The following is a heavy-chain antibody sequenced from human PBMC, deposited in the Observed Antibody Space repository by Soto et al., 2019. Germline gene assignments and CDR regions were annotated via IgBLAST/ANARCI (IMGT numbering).Heavy chain of an antibody. CDR3: VEVFANWREVYNFAS. J-gene: IGHJ4*02. Sequence: EVQLLESGGGLVQPGGSLRLSCEASGFNFNKYAINWVRQAPGQGPEWVSAVSGTGRGTYYADSVRGRFTVSRDNSKNTVSMLMNSLIAEDTAIYYCVEVFANWREVYNFASWGQGTLVTVSS. V-gene: IGHV3-23*01. D-gene: IGHD1-1*01. CDR1: GFNFNKYA. CDR2: VSGTGRGT.